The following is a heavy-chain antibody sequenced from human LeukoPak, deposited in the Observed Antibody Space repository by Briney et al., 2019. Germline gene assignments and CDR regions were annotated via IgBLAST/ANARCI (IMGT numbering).Heavy chain of an antibody. CDR3: ARDPGTQWLVSFRVY. D-gene: IGHD6-19*01. Sequence: GSLRLSCAASGFTFSSFAMHWVRQAPGKGVEWVAVISYDGSKKYYADSVKGRFTISRDNSKNTLYLQMNSLRAEDTAVYYCARDPGTQWLVSFRVYWGQGTLVTVSS. J-gene: IGHJ4*02. CDR2: ISYDGSKK. V-gene: IGHV3-30*04. CDR1: GFTFSSFA.